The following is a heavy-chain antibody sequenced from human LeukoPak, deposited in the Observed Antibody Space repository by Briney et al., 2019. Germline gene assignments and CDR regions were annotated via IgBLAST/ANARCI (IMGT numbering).Heavy chain of an antibody. V-gene: IGHV1-69*04. CDR1: GGAFSSYA. J-gene: IGHJ1*01. Sequence: SVKVSCKASGGAFSSYAISWVRQAPGQGLEWMGRIIPIFGIANYAQKFQGRVTITADKSTSTAYMELSSLRSEDTAVYYCARVEAYCGGDCSEYFQHWGQGTLVTVSS. D-gene: IGHD2-21*02. CDR3: ARVEAYCGGDCSEYFQH. CDR2: IIPIFGIA.